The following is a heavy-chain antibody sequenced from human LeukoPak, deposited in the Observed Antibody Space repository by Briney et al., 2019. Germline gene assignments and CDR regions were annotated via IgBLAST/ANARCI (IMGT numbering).Heavy chain of an antibody. V-gene: IGHV3-23*01. D-gene: IGHD6-13*01. Sequence: GGSLRLSCAASGFTFSSDAMSWVRQAPGKGLEWVSAISGSGGSTYYADSVKGRFTISRDNSKNTLYLQMNSLRAEDTAVYYCAKQTYSSSGSGYFDYWGQGTLVTVSS. CDR1: GFTFSSDA. CDR3: AKQTYSSSGSGYFDY. CDR2: ISGSGGST. J-gene: IGHJ4*02.